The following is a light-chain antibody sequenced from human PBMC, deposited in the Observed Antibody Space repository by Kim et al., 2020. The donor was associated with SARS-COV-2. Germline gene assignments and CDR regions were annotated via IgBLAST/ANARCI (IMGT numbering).Light chain of an antibody. Sequence: LSASVGDRVTITCLASQSISSWLAWYQQKPGKAPKVLISKASTLESGVSSRFSGSGSGTEFTLTISSLQPDDFATYYCQQYKSWYTFGQGTKLEI. J-gene: IGKJ2*01. V-gene: IGKV1-5*03. CDR2: KAS. CDR1: QSISSW. CDR3: QQYKSWYT.